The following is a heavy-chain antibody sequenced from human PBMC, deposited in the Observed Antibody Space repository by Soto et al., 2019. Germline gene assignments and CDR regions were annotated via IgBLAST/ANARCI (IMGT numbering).Heavy chain of an antibody. CDR3: ARHRGPAPVY. J-gene: IGHJ4*02. D-gene: IGHD3-10*01. CDR1: GGSISCYY. V-gene: IGHV4-39*01. Sequence: PSETLSLTCTVSGGSISCYYWTWIRQPPGKGLEWVGSLFYDGTTDYNPSLKSRLTMSLDTSKNHFSLKLRSVTAADTAVYYCARHRGPAPVYWGQGTLVTVSS. CDR2: LFYDGTT.